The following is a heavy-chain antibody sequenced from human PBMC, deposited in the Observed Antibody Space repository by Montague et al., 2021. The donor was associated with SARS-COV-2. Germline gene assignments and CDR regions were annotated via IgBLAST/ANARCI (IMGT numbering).Heavy chain of an antibody. CDR2: INRSGNT. J-gene: IGHJ3*02. Sequence: SETLSLTCAVYGGSFGVHYWSWVRQPPGKGLEWIGEINRSGNTNFNPSLKSRFTISVDTSKNQFSLKLRSVTVADTAIYYCARRESGYFNAFDIWGQGTMVTVSS. V-gene: IGHV4-34*01. D-gene: IGHD5-12*01. CDR1: GGSFGVHY. CDR3: ARRESGYFNAFDI.